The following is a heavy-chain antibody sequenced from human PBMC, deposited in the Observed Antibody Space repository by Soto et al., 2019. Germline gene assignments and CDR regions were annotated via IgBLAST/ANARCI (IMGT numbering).Heavy chain of an antibody. Sequence: GGSLRLSCAASGFPFSGYSMNWFRQAPGKGLEWVSYITSSSSTIYYADSVKGRFTISRDNAKNSLYLQMNSLRDEDTAVYYCARDYYDSSGYYAYWGQETLVTVSS. J-gene: IGHJ4*02. CDR2: ITSSSSTI. CDR1: GFPFSGYS. D-gene: IGHD3-22*01. V-gene: IGHV3-48*02. CDR3: ARDYYDSSGYYAY.